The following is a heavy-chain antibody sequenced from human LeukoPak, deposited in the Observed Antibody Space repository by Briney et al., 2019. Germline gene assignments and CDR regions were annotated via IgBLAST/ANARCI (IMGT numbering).Heavy chain of an antibody. CDR1: GFTFSSYS. J-gene: IGHJ4*02. D-gene: IGHD3-10*01. V-gene: IGHV3-21*04. Sequence: GGSLRLSCAASGFTFSSYSMNWVRQAPGKGLEWVSSISSSSSYIYYADSVKGRFTISRDNSENTLYLQMNALRAEDTAVYYCARRVLGAVGFFDYWGQGALVTVSS. CDR3: ARRVLGAVGFFDY. CDR2: ISSSSSYI.